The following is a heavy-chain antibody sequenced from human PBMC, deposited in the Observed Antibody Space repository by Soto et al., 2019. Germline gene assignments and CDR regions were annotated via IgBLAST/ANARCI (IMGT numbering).Heavy chain of an antibody. CDR2: INAGNGNT. D-gene: IGHD6-19*01. CDR3: ARVVAGYYYYYYMDV. CDR1: GYTFTSYA. V-gene: IGHV1-3*01. J-gene: IGHJ6*03. Sequence: ASVKVSCKASGYTFTSYAMHWVRQAPGQRLGWMGWINAGNGNTKYSQKFQGRVTITRDTSASTAYMELSSLRSEDTAVYYCARVVAGYYYYYYMDVWGKGTTVTVSS.